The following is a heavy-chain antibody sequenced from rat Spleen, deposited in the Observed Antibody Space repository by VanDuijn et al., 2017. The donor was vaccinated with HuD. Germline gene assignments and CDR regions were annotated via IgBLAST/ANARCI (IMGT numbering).Heavy chain of an antibody. CDR3: ARPLDYGGYVMDA. Sequence: EVQVVESGGGLVQPGRSMKVSCVVSGFIFNNYYIAWVRQALTRGLEWVESTSIGGGNTYYRDSVKGRFPISRDNAKSTLYLQMDRLRSEDTATYYCARPLDYGGYVMDAWGQGASVTVSS. V-gene: IGHV5-25*01. CDR2: TSIGGGNT. CDR1: GFIFNNYY. J-gene: IGHJ4*01. D-gene: IGHD1-11*01.